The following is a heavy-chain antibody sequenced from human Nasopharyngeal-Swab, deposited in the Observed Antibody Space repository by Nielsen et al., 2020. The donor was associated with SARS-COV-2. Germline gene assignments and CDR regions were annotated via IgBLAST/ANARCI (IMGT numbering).Heavy chain of an antibody. V-gene: IGHV4-39*01. CDR1: GGSISSSSYY. Sequence: SETLSLTCTVSGGSISSSSYYWGWIRQPPGKGLVWIGSIYYSGSTYYNPSLKSRVTISVDTSKNQFSLKLSSVTAADTAVYYCARHRGIYYYYYGMDVWGQGTTVTVSS. D-gene: IGHD3-10*01. J-gene: IGHJ6*02. CDR3: ARHRGIYYYYYGMDV. CDR2: IYYSGST.